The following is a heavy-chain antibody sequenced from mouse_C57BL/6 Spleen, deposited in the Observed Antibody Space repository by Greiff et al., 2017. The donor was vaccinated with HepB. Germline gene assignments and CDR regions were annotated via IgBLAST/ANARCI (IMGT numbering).Heavy chain of an antibody. CDR3: ARKDGTTVVATDYFDY. CDR2: ISYDGSN. J-gene: IGHJ2*01. D-gene: IGHD1-1*01. CDR1: GYSITSGYY. Sequence: EVKLMESGPGLVKPSQSLSLTCSVTGYSITSGYYWNWIRQFPGNKLEWMGYISYDGSNNYNPSLKNRISITRDTSKNQFFLKLNSVTTEDTATYYCARKDGTTVVATDYFDYWGQGTTLTVSS. V-gene: IGHV3-6*01.